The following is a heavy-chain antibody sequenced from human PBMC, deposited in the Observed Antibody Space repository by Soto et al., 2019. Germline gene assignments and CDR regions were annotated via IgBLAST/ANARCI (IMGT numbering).Heavy chain of an antibody. CDR1: GFTFSSYA. CDR2: ISYDGSNK. Sequence: QVQLVESGGGVVQPGRSLRLSCAASGFTFSSYAMHWVRQAPGKGLEWVAVISYDGSNKYYADSVKGRFTISRDNSKNTLYLQMNSLRAEDTAVYYCARGTDFLSPILTGYYTVGYYGMDVWGQGTTVTVSS. D-gene: IGHD3-9*01. V-gene: IGHV3-30-3*01. CDR3: ARGTDFLSPILTGYYTVGYYGMDV. J-gene: IGHJ6*02.